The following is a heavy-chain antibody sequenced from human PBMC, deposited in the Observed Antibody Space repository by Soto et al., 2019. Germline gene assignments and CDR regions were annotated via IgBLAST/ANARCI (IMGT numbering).Heavy chain of an antibody. CDR1: GGSISSYY. D-gene: IGHD3-10*01. V-gene: IGHV4-59*01. CDR3: ARLRGGPIYYGSGSYYNIHYYYYGMDV. CDR2: IYYSGST. J-gene: IGHJ6*02. Sequence: TLSLTCTVSGGSISSYYWSWIRQPPGKGLEWIGYIYYSGSTNYNPSLKSRVTISVDTSKNQFSLKLSSVTAADTAVYYCARLRGGPIYYGSGSYYNIHYYYYGMDVWGQGTTVTVSS.